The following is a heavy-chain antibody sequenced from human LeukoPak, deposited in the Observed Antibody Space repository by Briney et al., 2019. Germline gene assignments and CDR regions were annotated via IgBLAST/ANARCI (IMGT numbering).Heavy chain of an antibody. V-gene: IGHV3-53*01. D-gene: IGHD2-15*01. CDR2: IYSGGST. CDR3: ARDVEYCSGGSCYAYDY. Sequence: PGGSLRLSCAASGFTVSSNYTSWVRQAPGKGLEWVSVIYSGGSTYYADSVKGRFTISRDNSKSTLYLQMSSLRAEDTAVYYCARDVEYCSGGSCYAYDYWGQGTLVTVSS. J-gene: IGHJ4*02. CDR1: GFTVSSNY.